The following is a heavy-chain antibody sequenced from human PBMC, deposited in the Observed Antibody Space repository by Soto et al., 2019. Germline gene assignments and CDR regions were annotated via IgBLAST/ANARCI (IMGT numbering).Heavy chain of an antibody. Sequence: EVQRLESGGGLVQPGGSLRLSCAASGFTFSSYAMSWVRQAPGKGLEWESAISGSGGSTYDADSKKGRCTISRDNSKNTLYLHMNSLSAEDTAIYYCVRTNVLLWFVEPEMGFDYWGQGTLVTFSS. J-gene: IGHJ4*02. CDR1: GFTFSSYA. CDR2: ISGSGGST. V-gene: IGHV3-23*01. CDR3: VRTNVLLWFVEPEMGFDY. D-gene: IGHD3-10*01.